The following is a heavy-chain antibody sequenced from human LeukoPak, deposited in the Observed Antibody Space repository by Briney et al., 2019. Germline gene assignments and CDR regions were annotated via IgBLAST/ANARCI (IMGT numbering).Heavy chain of an antibody. D-gene: IGHD6-6*01. J-gene: IGHJ4*02. CDR2: ITSSGRYI. V-gene: IGHV3-21*04. Sequence: PGGSLRLSCAASGFTFSSYSMNWVRQAPGKGLEWVSSITSSGRYIYYADSVKGRFTISRDNSKNTLYLQMNSLRAEDTAVYYCAKDLLQYSSPYYFDYWGQGTLVTVSS. CDR1: GFTFSSYS. CDR3: AKDLLQYSSPYYFDY.